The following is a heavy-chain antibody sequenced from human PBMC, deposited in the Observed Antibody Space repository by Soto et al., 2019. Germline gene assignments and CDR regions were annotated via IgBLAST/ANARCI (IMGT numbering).Heavy chain of an antibody. CDR1: EFAFSSYW. V-gene: IGHV3-7*05. Sequence: EVQLVESGGGLVQPGGSLTLSCAASEFAFSSYWMTWVRQAPGKGLEWVANIRKDGSQRSYFDSVRGRFSISRDNSKNSLYLQMNSLRSEDTALYFCARDVSPGSSGLYFAAVDIWGQGTMVTVSS. CDR2: IRKDGSQR. D-gene: IGHD6-25*01. CDR3: ARDVSPGSSGLYFAAVDI. J-gene: IGHJ3*02.